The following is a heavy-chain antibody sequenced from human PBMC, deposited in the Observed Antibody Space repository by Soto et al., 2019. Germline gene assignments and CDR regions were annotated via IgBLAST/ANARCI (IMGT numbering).Heavy chain of an antibody. Sequence: ETLSLTCTVSGGSVSSGGFYWSWIRQPPGKRLEWIGYIYYTGSTKYNPSLKSRVAISVDTSNNQFSLKVNSVTAADTAVYYCARLIVGATLDYWGQGILVTVSS. D-gene: IGHD1-26*01. J-gene: IGHJ4*02. CDR2: IYYTGST. V-gene: IGHV4-61*08. CDR3: ARLIVGATLDY. CDR1: GGSVSSGGFY.